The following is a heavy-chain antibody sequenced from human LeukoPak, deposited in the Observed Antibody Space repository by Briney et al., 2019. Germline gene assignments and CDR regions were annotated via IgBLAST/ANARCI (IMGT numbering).Heavy chain of an antibody. D-gene: IGHD1-26*01. V-gene: IGHV3-74*01. Sequence: GGSLRLSCAASGFTFSYFWMHWFRQTPGKGLVWVSCINTDGSYSTYADSVKGRFTISRDNVRNTLYLQMNSLRAEDTAVYFCAKYSGSYYYPPNWDSWGQGTLVTVSS. CDR2: INTDGSYS. J-gene: IGHJ4*02. CDR3: AKYSGSYYYPPNWDS. CDR1: GFTFSYFW.